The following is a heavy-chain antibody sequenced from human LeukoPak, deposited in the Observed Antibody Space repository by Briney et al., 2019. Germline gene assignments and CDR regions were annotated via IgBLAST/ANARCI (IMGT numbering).Heavy chain of an antibody. Sequence: QPGGSLRLSCAASGFTFSSYWMTWVRQAPGKGLEWVANMKRDGSEVYYANSVKGHFTISRDNAKNSLYLQMNSLRAEDTAVYYCARYTEYYFDYRGQGTLVTVSS. D-gene: IGHD2-2*02. J-gene: IGHJ4*02. CDR3: ARYTEYYFDY. CDR1: GFTFSSYW. CDR2: MKRDGSEV. V-gene: IGHV3-7*01.